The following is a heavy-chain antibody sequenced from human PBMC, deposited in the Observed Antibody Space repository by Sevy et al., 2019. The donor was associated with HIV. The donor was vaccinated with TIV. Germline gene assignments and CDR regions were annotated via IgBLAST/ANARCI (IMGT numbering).Heavy chain of an antibody. CDR3: AKTPHPAVTISYGLDV. Sequence: GGSLRLSCAASGFIFSSYGMHWVRQAPGKGLEWLTFIRNDGSNKYYADSVKGRFTISRDNTKNIVYLQMNSLRPEETAVYYCAKTPHPAVTISYGLDVWGQGTTVTVSS. CDR1: GFIFSSYG. J-gene: IGHJ6*02. V-gene: IGHV3-30*02. CDR2: IRNDGSNK. D-gene: IGHD4-17*01.